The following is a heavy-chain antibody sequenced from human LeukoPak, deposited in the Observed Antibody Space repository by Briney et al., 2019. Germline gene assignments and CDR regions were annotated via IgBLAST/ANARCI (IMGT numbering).Heavy chain of an antibody. CDR3: AIRRQGRVDP. CDR2: INHSGST. CDR1: GGSFSGYY. V-gene: IGHV4-34*01. Sequence: SETLSLTCAVYGGSFSGYYWSGIRQPPGKGLEWIGAINHSGSTNYNPSLKSRVTISVDTPKNPFSPKLTSVTAADTAVYYCAIRRQGRVDPWGEGTLVTVSS. J-gene: IGHJ5*02. D-gene: IGHD3-10*01.